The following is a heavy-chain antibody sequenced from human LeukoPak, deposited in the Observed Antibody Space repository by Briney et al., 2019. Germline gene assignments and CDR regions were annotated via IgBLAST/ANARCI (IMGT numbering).Heavy chain of an antibody. D-gene: IGHD4-17*01. CDR3: ARVRLTVTAGTIDY. CDR1: GGSISSGDYY. V-gene: IGHV4-30-4*01. Sequence: RPSETLSRTCTVSGGSISSGDYYWSWIRQPPGKGLEWIGYIYYSGSTYYNPSLKSRVTISVDTSKNQFSLKLSSVTAADTAVYYCARVRLTVTAGTIDYWGQGTLVTVSS. CDR2: IYYSGST. J-gene: IGHJ4*02.